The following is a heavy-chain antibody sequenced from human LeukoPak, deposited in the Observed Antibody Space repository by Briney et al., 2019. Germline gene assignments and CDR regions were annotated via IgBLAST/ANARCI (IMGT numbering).Heavy chain of an antibody. CDR1: GFTVSSHY. CDR3: AKDPSTVVPNWFDP. V-gene: IGHV3-23*01. Sequence: GGSLRLSCAASGFTVSSHYMTWVRQAPGKGLEWVSAISGSGGSTYYADSVKGRFTISRDNSKNTLYLQMNSLRAEDTAVYYCAKDPSTVVPNWFDPWGQGTLVTVSS. J-gene: IGHJ5*02. CDR2: ISGSGGST. D-gene: IGHD4-23*01.